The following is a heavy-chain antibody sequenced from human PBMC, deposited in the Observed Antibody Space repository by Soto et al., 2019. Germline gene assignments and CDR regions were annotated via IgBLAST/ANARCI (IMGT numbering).Heavy chain of an antibody. Sequence: GGSLRLSCAASGFTFSSYGMNWVGQAPGKGLEWVSYISSSGSTIYYADSVKGRFTISRDNAKNSLYLQMNSLRAEDTAVYYCARAGIVGAKGDAFDIWGQGTMVTVSS. J-gene: IGHJ3*02. CDR3: ARAGIVGAKGDAFDI. CDR2: ISSSGSTI. CDR1: GFTFSSYG. V-gene: IGHV3-48*03. D-gene: IGHD1-26*01.